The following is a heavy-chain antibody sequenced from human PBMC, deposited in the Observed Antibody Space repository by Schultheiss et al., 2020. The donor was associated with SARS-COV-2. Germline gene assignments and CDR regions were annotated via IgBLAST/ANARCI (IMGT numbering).Heavy chain of an antibody. CDR1: GGSISSYY. CDR2: IYYSGST. CDR3: ARHEVQQCLVPDYFDY. Sequence: SQTLSLTCTVSGGSISSYYWSWIRQPPGKGLEWIGSIYYSGSTYYNPSLKSRVTISVDTSKNQFSLKLSSVTAADTAVYYCARHEVQQCLVPDYFDYWGQGTLVTVSS. V-gene: IGHV4-59*05. J-gene: IGHJ4*02. D-gene: IGHD6-19*01.